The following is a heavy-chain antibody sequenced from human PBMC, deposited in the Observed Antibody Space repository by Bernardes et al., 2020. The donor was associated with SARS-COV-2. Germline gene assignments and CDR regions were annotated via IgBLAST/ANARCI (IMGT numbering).Heavy chain of an antibody. CDR3: ARGPYSSSWTPNPFDP. D-gene: IGHD6-13*01. CDR2: IYSSGNT. V-gene: IGHV4-59*01. CDR1: GGSIFTYY. Sequence: SETLSLTCTVSGGSIFTYYWSWIRQPPGKALEWIGYIYSSGNTNYNPSLESRVTISLDTSKNQVSLQLSSVTAADTAVYYCARGPYSSSWTPNPFDPWGQGTLVTVSS. J-gene: IGHJ5*02.